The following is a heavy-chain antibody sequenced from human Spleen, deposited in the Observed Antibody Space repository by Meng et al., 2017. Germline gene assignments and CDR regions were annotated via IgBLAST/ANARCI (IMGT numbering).Heavy chain of an antibody. V-gene: IGHV1-2*06. CDR1: GYTFTGYY. CDR2: INPNSGGT. J-gene: IGHJ4*02. Sequence: QGQVGQAGAEVKKPGASVKVSCKASGYTFTGYYMHWVRQAPGQGLEWMGRINPNSGGTNYAQKFQGRVTMTRDTSISTAYMELSRLRSDDTAVYYCARDEDISAAGKLFGDYWGQGTVVTVSS. CDR3: ARDEDISAAGKLFGDY. D-gene: IGHD6-13*01.